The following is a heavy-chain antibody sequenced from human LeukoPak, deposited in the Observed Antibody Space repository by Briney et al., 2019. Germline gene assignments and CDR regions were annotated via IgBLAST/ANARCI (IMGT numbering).Heavy chain of an antibody. Sequence: PSETLSLTCTVSGGSISSSSYYWGWIRQPPGKGLEWIGSIYYSGSTYYNPSLKSRVTISVDTSKNQFSLKLSSVTAADTAVCYCARHRMVRGVIPYYFDYWGQGTLVTVSS. CDR3: ARHRMVRGVIPYYFDY. CDR2: IYYSGST. J-gene: IGHJ4*02. V-gene: IGHV4-39*01. CDR1: GGSISSSSYY. D-gene: IGHD3-10*01.